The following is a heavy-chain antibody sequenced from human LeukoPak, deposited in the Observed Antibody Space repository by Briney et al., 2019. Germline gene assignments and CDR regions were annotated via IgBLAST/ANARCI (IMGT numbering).Heavy chain of an antibody. Sequence: AMHRSRWVPGEGLEWVAIITHNGGTQYYADSVKGRFTISRDNSQSTVFLQMNSLRPEDKAVYYCARDARSGVLSEVAYWGQGTLFAVS. J-gene: IGHJ4*02. CDR3: ARDARSGVLSEVAY. D-gene: IGHD1-26*01. V-gene: IGHV3-30-3*01. CDR1: A. CDR2: ITHNGGTQ.